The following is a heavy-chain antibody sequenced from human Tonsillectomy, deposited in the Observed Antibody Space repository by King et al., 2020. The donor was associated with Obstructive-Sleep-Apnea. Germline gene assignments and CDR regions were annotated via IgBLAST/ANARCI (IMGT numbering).Heavy chain of an antibody. CDR1: GGSISSIYYY. CDR2: IYYSGST. CDR3: VSYSGGYRRGEYYFDY. D-gene: IGHD1-26*01. V-gene: IGHV4-39*07. Sequence: QLQESGPGLVKTSETLSLTCTVSGGSISSIYYYWGCIRQPPGKGLEWIGYIYYSGSTYYNPSLKSRVSISADTSKNQFSLKLSSVTAADTAVYYCVSYSGGYRRGEYYFDYWGQGTLVTVSS. J-gene: IGHJ4*02.